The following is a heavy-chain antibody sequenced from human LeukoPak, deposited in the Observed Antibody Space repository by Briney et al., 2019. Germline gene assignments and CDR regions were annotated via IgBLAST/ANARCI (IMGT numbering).Heavy chain of an antibody. Sequence: SETLSLTCAVYGGSFSGYYWSWIRQPPGKGLEWIGEINHSGSTNYNPSLKSRVTISVDTSKNQSSLKLSSVTAADTAVYYCATDCSGGSCYYWGQGTLVTVSS. V-gene: IGHV4-34*01. D-gene: IGHD2-15*01. CDR3: ATDCSGGSCYY. CDR2: INHSGST. J-gene: IGHJ4*02. CDR1: GGSFSGYY.